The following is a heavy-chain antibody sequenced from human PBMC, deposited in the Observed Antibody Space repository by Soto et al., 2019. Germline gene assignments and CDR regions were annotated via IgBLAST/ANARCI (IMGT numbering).Heavy chain of an antibody. J-gene: IGHJ6*02. Sequence: PGGSLRLSCAASGFTVSSNYMSWVRQAPGKGLEWVSVIYSGGSTYYADSVKGRFTISRDNSKNTLYLQMNSLRAEDTAVYYCAREAFTIFGVVYYYYGMDVWGQGTTVTVSS. V-gene: IGHV3-53*01. CDR2: IYSGGST. D-gene: IGHD3-3*01. CDR1: GFTVSSNY. CDR3: AREAFTIFGVVYYYYGMDV.